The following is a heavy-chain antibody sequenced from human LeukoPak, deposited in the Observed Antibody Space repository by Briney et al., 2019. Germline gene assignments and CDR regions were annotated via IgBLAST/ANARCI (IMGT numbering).Heavy chain of an antibody. Sequence: ASVKVSCKASGYTFTSYDINWVRRATGQGLEWMGWMNPNSGNTGYAQKFQGRVTITRNTSISTAYMELSSLRSEDTAVYYCARDEVVYTGYFDYWGQGTLVTVSS. D-gene: IGHD2-8*02. CDR3: ARDEVVYTGYFDY. CDR1: GYTFTSYD. V-gene: IGHV1-8*03. CDR2: MNPNSGNT. J-gene: IGHJ4*02.